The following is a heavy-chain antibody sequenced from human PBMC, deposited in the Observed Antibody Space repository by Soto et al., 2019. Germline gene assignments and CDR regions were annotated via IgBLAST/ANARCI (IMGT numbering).Heavy chain of an antibody. J-gene: IGHJ4*02. CDR1: GFTFRSST. V-gene: IGHV3-21*01. CDR2: ISSSSSYI. Sequence: GGSLRLSCAGSGFTFRSSTMSWVRQAPGKGLEWVSSISSSSSYIYYADSLKGRFTISRDNAKNSLYLQLSSLRAEDTAVYYCARDLGEMYAIWGQGALVTVSS. CDR3: ARDLGEMYAI. D-gene: IGHD2-8*01.